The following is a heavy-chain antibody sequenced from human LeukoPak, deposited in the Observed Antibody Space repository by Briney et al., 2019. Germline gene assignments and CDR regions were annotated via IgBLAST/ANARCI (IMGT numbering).Heavy chain of an antibody. V-gene: IGHV1-69*06. D-gene: IGHD2-15*01. CDR3: ARDYSVVVVAATEDYYYYYGMDV. J-gene: IGHJ6*02. Sequence: SVKVSCKASGGTFSSYAISWVRQAPGQGLEWMGGIIPIFGTANYAQKFQGRVTITADKSTSTAYMELSSLRSEDTAVYYCARDYSVVVVAATEDYYYYYGMDVWGQGTTVTVSS. CDR1: GGTFSSYA. CDR2: IIPIFGTA.